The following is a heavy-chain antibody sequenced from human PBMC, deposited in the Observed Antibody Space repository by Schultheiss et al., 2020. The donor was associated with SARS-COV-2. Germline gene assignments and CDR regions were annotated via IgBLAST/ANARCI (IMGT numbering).Heavy chain of an antibody. J-gene: IGHJ3*02. CDR3: ARSSSGWYRDAFDI. CDR2: IYHSGST. Sequence: SETLSLTCTVSGGSISSSSYYWGWIRQPPGKGLEWIGSIYHSGSTYYNPSLKSRVTISVDTSKNQFSLKLSSVTAADTAVYYCARSSSGWYRDAFDIWGQGTMVTVSS. CDR1: GGSISSSSYY. D-gene: IGHD6-19*01. V-gene: IGHV4-39*07.